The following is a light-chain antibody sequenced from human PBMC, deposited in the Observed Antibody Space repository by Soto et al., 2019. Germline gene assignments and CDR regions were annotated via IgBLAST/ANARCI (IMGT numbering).Light chain of an antibody. V-gene: IGKV3-15*01. Sequence: DIVMTQSPATLPVAPARRVTYSCRSSQGVSRKLACYQHQPGQAPRLLISPASTGATGIPARLSGSGSGTGFTLTISCLQSEDCASYYCQQYHTWPITFGVRNKVHIK. J-gene: IGKJ4*01. CDR2: PAS. CDR3: QQYHTWPIT. CDR1: QGVSRK.